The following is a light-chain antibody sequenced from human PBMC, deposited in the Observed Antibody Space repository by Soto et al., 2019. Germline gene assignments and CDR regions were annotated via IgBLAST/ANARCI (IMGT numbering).Light chain of an antibody. CDR1: QNIRSS. CDR2: DAS. CDR3: QQYDIWPPYT. V-gene: IGKV3-15*01. Sequence: EVVMTHSPASLSASPWEMVTLSCRASQNIRSSLAWYQQKPGQAPRLLIYDASTRATGIPPRFSGGGSGTEFTVIISSLQSEDFAIYYCQQYDIWPPYTFGQGTKVDIK. J-gene: IGKJ2*01.